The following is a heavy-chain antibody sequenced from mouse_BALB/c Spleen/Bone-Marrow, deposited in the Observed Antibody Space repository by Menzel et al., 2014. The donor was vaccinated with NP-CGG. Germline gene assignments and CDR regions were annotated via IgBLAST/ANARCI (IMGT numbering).Heavy chain of an antibody. V-gene: IGHV2-6-7*01. CDR3: ASNGGGAMDY. Sequence: VNLVESGPGLVAPSQSLSITCTVSGFSLXGYGVNWVRQPPGKGPEWLGLIWGDGSTDYNSALKSRLSISKDNSKSXVFLKMNSLQSDDTARYYCASNGGGAMDYWGQGTSVTVSS. CDR2: IWGDGST. J-gene: IGHJ4*01. CDR1: GFSLXGYG.